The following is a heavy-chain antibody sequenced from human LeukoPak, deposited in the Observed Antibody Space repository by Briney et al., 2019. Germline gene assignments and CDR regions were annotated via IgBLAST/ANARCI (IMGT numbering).Heavy chain of an antibody. CDR3: VRETYSAGWYGWFDP. J-gene: IGHJ5*02. CDR2: ISTSSSTI. V-gene: IGHV3-48*01. CDR1: GFTFSNYN. Sequence: GGSLRLSCAASGFTFSNYNMNWVRQAPGKGREGVSYISTSSSTIYYADSVKGRFTISRDNAKNSLYLQMNSLRAEDTAVYYCVRETYSAGWYGWFDPWGQGTLVTVS. D-gene: IGHD6-19*01.